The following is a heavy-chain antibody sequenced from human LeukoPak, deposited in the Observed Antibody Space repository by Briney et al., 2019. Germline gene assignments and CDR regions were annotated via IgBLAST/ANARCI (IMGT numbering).Heavy chain of an antibody. D-gene: IGHD3-16*01. V-gene: IGHV1-2*02. CDR2: INPNSGGT. CDR3: ARNLYLGTSLPYYFYYYMDV. J-gene: IGHJ6*03. Sequence: VASVKVSCKASGYTFTGYYMHWVRQAPGQGLEWMGWINPNSGGTNYAQKFQGRVTLTRDTSITTAYMELSSLTSGDTAVYYCARNLYLGTSLPYYFYYYMDVWGTGTTVTVSS. CDR1: GYTFTGYY.